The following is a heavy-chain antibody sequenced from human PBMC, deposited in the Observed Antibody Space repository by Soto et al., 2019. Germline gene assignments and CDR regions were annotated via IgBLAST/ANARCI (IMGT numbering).Heavy chain of an antibody. D-gene: IGHD5-12*01. Sequence: QVQLVESGGGVVQPGMSLTLSCAASGFTFSSYGMHWVRQAPGKGLEWVAVIWHDGSNKHNTDSVKGRFTISRDNSKNTLYLQMNSLRAEDTAVYYCARPSGSGYDVGVVEYWGQGTLVTVSS. V-gene: IGHV3-33*01. CDR1: GFTFSSYG. CDR2: IWHDGSNK. J-gene: IGHJ4*02. CDR3: ARPSGSGYDVGVVEY.